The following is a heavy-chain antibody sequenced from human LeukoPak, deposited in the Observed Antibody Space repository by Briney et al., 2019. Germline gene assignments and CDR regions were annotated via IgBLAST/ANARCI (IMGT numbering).Heavy chain of an antibody. CDR2: ISSNGGST. CDR3: VKDHPEGYFDY. CDR1: GFTFSSYA. Sequence: GGSPRLSCSASGFTFSSYAMHWVRQAPGKGLEYVSAISSNGGSTYYADSVKGRFTISRDNSKNTLYLQMSSLRAEDTAVYYCVKDHPEGYFDYWGQGTLVTVSS. J-gene: IGHJ4*02. V-gene: IGHV3-64D*06.